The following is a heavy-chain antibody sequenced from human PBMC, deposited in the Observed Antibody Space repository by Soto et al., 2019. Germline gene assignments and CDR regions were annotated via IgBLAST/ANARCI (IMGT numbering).Heavy chain of an antibody. Sequence: QVQLQQWGAGLLKPSETLSLTCAVYGGSFSGYYWSWIRQPPGKGLEWIGEINHSGSTNYNPSLKSRVTISVDTSKNQFSLKLSSVTAADTAVYYCARGLLRGYFSDYWGQGTPVTVSS. CDR2: INHSGST. CDR1: GGSFSGYY. CDR3: ARGLLRGYFSDY. D-gene: IGHD3-10*01. J-gene: IGHJ4*02. V-gene: IGHV4-34*01.